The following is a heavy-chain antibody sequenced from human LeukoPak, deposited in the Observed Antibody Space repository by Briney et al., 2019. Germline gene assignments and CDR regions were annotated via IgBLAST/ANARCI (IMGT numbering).Heavy chain of an antibody. CDR2: ISYDGSNE. Sequence: PGRSLRLSCAASGFTFSSYGMHWVRQAPGKGLEWVAVISYDGSNEYYADSVKGRFTISRDNSKNTLYLQMNSLRAEDTAVYYCAKAAYLYYYDGSGHFDYWGQGTLVTVSS. J-gene: IGHJ4*02. D-gene: IGHD3-22*01. CDR1: GFTFSSYG. CDR3: AKAAYLYYYDGSGHFDY. V-gene: IGHV3-30*18.